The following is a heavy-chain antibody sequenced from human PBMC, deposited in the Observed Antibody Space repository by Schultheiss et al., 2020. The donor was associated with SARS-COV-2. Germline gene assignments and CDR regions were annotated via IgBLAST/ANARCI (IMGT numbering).Heavy chain of an antibody. V-gene: IGHV4-61*02. Sequence: SETLSLTCTVSGGSISSGGYYWSWIRQPAGKGLEWIGRIYTSGSTNYNPSLKSRVTMSVDTSKNQFSLKLSSVTAADTAVYYCARDKVEDELLYRSLDYWGQGTLVTVSS. CDR3: ARDKVEDELLYRSLDY. J-gene: IGHJ4*02. CDR2: IYTSGST. D-gene: IGHD2-2*02. CDR1: GGSISSGGYY.